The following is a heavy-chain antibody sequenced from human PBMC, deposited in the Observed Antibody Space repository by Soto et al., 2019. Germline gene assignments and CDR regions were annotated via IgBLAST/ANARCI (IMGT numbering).Heavy chain of an antibody. CDR3: AHRLGGIGVAGTFDY. Sequence: QITLKESGPPLVKPTQPLTLTCTFSGFSLSTSGVGVGWIRQPPGKALEWLALIYWDDDKRYSPSLKSRLTITKDTSKNQVVLTMTNMDPVDTATYYCAHRLGGIGVAGTFDYWGHGTLVTVSS. J-gene: IGHJ4*01. D-gene: IGHD6-19*01. CDR2: IYWDDDK. CDR1: GFSLSTSGVG. V-gene: IGHV2-5*02.